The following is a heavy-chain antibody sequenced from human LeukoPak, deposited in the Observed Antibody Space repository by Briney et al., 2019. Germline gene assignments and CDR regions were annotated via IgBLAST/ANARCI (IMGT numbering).Heavy chain of an antibody. Sequence: PGGSLRLSCAASGFTFGSHVMRWVRQAPGKGLEWVSSIGDGTGRTYYAESVKGRFTISRDNFQNMVYLQMSSLRAEDTALYYCARASQAAARQKSFDHWGQGTLVTVSS. CDR1: GFTFGSHV. J-gene: IGHJ5*02. V-gene: IGHV3-23*01. D-gene: IGHD6-6*01. CDR2: IGDGTGRT. CDR3: ARASQAAARQKSFDH.